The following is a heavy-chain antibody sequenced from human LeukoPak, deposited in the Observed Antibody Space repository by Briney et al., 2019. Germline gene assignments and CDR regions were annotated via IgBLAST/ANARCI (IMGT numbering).Heavy chain of an antibody. V-gene: IGHV1-18*04. D-gene: IGHD3-10*01. CDR2: ISAYNGNT. CDR1: GYTFTGYY. Sequence: ASVKVSCKASGYTFTGYYMHWVRQAPGQGLEWMGWISAYNGNTNYAQKLQGRVTMTTDTSTSTAYMELRSLRSDDTAVYYCARVHMVREGDYWGQGTLVTVSS. J-gene: IGHJ4*02. CDR3: ARVHMVREGDY.